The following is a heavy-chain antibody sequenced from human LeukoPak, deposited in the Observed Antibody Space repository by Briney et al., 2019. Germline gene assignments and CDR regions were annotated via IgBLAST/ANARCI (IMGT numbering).Heavy chain of an antibody. V-gene: IGHV1-18*01. CDR3: ARDRAAATQNYFDY. D-gene: IGHD6-13*01. CDR1: GGTFSSYA. CDR2: ISAYNGNT. Sequence: ASVKVSCKASGGTFSSYAISWVRQAPGQGLEWMGWISAYNGNTNYAQKLQGRVTMTTDTSTSTAYMELRSLRSDDTAVFYCARDRAAATQNYFDYWGQGTLVTVSS. J-gene: IGHJ4*02.